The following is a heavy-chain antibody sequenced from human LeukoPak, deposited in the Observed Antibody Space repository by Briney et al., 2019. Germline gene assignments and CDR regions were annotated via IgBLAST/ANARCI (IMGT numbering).Heavy chain of an antibody. CDR1: GFTFSTYS. Sequence: GGSLRLSCAGSGFTFSTYSMNWVRQAPGEGLEWVSSISGSSGSIYYADSVKDRFTISRDNAENSLYLQMNSLRAEDTAVYYCARDLMIVVLTNAFDIWGQGTMATVSS. V-gene: IGHV3-21*06. J-gene: IGHJ3*02. CDR3: ARDLMIVVLTNAFDI. CDR2: ISGSSGSI. D-gene: IGHD3-22*01.